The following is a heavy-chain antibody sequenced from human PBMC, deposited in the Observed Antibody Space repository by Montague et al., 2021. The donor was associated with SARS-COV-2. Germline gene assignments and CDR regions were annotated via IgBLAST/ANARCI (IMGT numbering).Heavy chain of an antibody. Sequence: SETLSLTCAVYGGSFSGYYWSWIRQPPGKGLEWIGEINHSGSTNYNPSLKSRVTISVDTSKNQFSLKLSSVTAADTAVYYCARAYGDNILLLYYYYGMDVWGQGTTVTVSS. CDR2: INHSGST. CDR3: ARAYGDNILLLYYYYGMDV. V-gene: IGHV4-34*01. J-gene: IGHJ6*02. D-gene: IGHD4-17*01. CDR1: GGSFSGYY.